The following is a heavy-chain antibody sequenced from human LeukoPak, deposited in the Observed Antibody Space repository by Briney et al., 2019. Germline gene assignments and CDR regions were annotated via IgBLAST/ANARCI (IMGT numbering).Heavy chain of an antibody. CDR1: GGSISSGSFY. D-gene: IGHD3-3*01. V-gene: IGHV4-61*02. CDR2: IYTSGST. CDR3: ARDSRSLYDFWSGYYNSWFDP. Sequence: SETLSLTCTVSGGSISSGSFYWRWLRQPAGKGLEGLGRIYTSGSTNYNPSLKSRVTISVDTSKNQFSLKLSSVTAADTAVSYCARDSRSLYDFWSGYYNSWFDPRGQGTLVTVSS. J-gene: IGHJ5*02.